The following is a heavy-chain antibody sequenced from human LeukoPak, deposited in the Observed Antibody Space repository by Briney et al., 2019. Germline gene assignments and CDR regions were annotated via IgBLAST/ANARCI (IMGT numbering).Heavy chain of an antibody. CDR3: ARSYYYASSGYYYYWYFDL. V-gene: IGHV4-34*01. J-gene: IGHJ2*01. D-gene: IGHD3-22*01. CDR2: INHSGST. CDR1: GGSFSRYY. Sequence: PSETLSLTCAVYGGSFSRYYWSWIRQPPGKGLEWIGEINHSGSTNYNPSLKSRVTISVDTSKNQFSLKLSSVTAADTAVYYCARSYYYASSGYYYYWYFDLWGRGTLVTVSS.